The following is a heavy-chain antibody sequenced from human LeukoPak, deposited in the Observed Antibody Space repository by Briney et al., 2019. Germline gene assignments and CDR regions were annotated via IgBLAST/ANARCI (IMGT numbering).Heavy chain of an antibody. CDR1: GYTFTSYG. V-gene: IGHV1-18*04. CDR2: ISAYNGNT. CDR3: ARDIAVAGTPFDY. J-gene: IGHJ4*02. D-gene: IGHD6-19*01. Sequence: ASVKDSCKASGYTFTSYGTSGVRQAPGQGLEWMGWISAYNGNTNYTQKLQGRVTMTTDTSTSTAYMELRSVRSDDTAVYYCARDIAVAGTPFDYWGQGTLVTVSS.